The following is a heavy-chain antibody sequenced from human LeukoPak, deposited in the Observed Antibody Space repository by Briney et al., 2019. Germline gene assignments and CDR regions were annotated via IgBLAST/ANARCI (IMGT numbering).Heavy chain of an antibody. CDR1: GFSLSTRGVG. CDR3: AHDSVGALGFDY. V-gene: IGHV2-5*02. J-gene: IGHJ4*02. CDR2: IYWDDDK. D-gene: IGHD1-26*01. Sequence: SGPTLVKPTQPLTLAFTFSGFSLSTRGVGVGWIRQPPGKALEGLALIYWDDDKRYSPSLKSRLTITKDTSKNQVVLTMTNMDPVDTATYYCAHDSVGALGFDYWGQGTLVTVSS.